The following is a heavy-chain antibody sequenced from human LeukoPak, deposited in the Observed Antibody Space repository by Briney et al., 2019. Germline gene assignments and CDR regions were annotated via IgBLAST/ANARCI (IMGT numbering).Heavy chain of an antibody. V-gene: IGHV4-31*03. CDR2: IYYTGST. CDR1: GASISSGGYY. CDR3: ARDRNSGYYDY. Sequence: SETLSLTCTVSGASISSGGYYWTWIRQHPGKGLEYIGYIYYTGSTYYNPSLTSRLTISLDTSKNQFPLTLSSVTAADTALYYCARDRNSGYYDYWGQGTLVTVSS. D-gene: IGHD3-22*01. J-gene: IGHJ4*02.